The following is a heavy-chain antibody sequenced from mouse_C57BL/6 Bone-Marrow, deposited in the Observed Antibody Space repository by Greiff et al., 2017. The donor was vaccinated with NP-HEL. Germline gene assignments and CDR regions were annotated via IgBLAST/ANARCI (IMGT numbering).Heavy chain of an antibody. J-gene: IGHJ3*01. CDR2: IYPRSGNT. CDR3: ARPGGRYYYGSSSPFAY. Sequence: QVQLKQSGAELARPGASVKLSCKASGYTFTSYGISWVKQRPGQGLEWIGEIYPRSGNTYYNEKFKGKATLTADKSSSTAYMELRSLTSEDSAVYFCARPGGRYYYGSSSPFAYWGQGTLVTVSA. V-gene: IGHV1-81*01. CDR1: GYTFTSYG. D-gene: IGHD1-1*01.